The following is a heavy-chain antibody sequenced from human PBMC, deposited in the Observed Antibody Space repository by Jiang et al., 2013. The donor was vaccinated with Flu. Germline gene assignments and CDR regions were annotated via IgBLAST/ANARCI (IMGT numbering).Heavy chain of an antibody. D-gene: IGHD2-15*01. CDR2: IYYSGST. J-gene: IGHJ6*02. CDR3: ARLGWFPTYRDYYYYGMDV. V-gene: IGHV4-39*01. Sequence: GPGLVKPSETLSLTCTVSGGSISSSSYYWGWIRQPPGKGLEWIGSIYYSGSTYYNPSLKSRVTISVDTPKNQFSLKLSSVTAADTAVYYCARLGWFPTYRDYYYYGMDVWGQGTTVTVSS. CDR1: GGSISSSSYY.